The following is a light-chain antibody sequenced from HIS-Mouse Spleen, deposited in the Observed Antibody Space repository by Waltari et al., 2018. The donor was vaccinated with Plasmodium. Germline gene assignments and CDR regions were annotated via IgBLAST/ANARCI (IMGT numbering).Light chain of an antibody. CDR2: EDS. V-gene: IGLV3-10*01. CDR3: YSTDSSGNHRV. J-gene: IGLJ3*02. Sequence: SYELTQPPSVSVSPGQTARITCSGDALPKKYAYWYQQNSGQAPVLVIYEDSKRPSGIPERFSGSSSGTMATLTNSGAQVEDEADYYCYSTDSSGNHRVFGGGTKLTVL. CDR1: ALPKKY.